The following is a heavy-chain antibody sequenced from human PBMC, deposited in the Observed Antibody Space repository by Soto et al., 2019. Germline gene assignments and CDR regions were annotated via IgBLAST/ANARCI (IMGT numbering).Heavy chain of an antibody. CDR2: ISAYNGNT. D-gene: IGHD6-6*01. CDR3: ARAIARIAANSRLYNWFDP. Sequence: ASVKVSCKASGYTFTSYGISWVRQAPGQGLEWMGWISAYNGNTNYAQKLQGRVTMTTDTSTSTAYMELRSLRSDDTAVYYCARAIARIAANSRLYNWFDPWGQGTLVTVSS. J-gene: IGHJ5*02. V-gene: IGHV1-18*01. CDR1: GYTFTSYG.